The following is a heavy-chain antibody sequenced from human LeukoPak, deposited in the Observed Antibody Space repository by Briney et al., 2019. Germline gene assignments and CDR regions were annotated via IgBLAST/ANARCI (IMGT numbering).Heavy chain of an antibody. J-gene: IGHJ4*02. Sequence: SETLSLTCTVSGGSVNNGGYYWSWIRQPLGKGLEWIGYIYYTGTANYNPSLKSRVTISVDTSKNQFSLKLNSVTTADTAVYYCAATGPYYFHYWGQGTLVTVSS. V-gene: IGHV4-61*08. CDR3: AATGPYYFHY. CDR2: IYYTGTA. CDR1: GGSVNNGGYY. D-gene: IGHD3-9*01.